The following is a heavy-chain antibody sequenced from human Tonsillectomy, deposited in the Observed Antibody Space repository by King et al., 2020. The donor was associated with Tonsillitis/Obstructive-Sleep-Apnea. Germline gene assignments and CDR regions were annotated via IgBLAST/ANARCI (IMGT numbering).Heavy chain of an antibody. CDR3: ATSSVNWGSDALDI. Sequence: VQLVESGGDLAQSGGSLRLSCVASGLTVRNNYMGWVRQVPGKGLEWVSVIDRSGSIKYVDSVAGRFTVSRDTSKNTLYLQMNSLRPEDTAMYYCATSSVNWGSDALDIWGQGTMVTVSS. V-gene: IGHV3-53*04. CDR2: IDRSGSI. J-gene: IGHJ3*02. CDR1: GLTVRNNY. D-gene: IGHD7-27*01.